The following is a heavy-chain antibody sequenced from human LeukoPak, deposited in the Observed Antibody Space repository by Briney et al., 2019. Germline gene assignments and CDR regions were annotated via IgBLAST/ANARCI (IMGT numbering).Heavy chain of an antibody. CDR2: IYYSGST. CDR3: ARDPQLERRSPYYYGMDV. D-gene: IGHD1-1*01. V-gene: IGHV4-31*03. CDR1: GGSISSGGYY. Sequence: SETLSLTCTVSGGSISSGGYYWSWIRQHPGKGLEWIGYIYYSGSTYYNPSLKSRVTISVDTSKNQFSLKLSSVTAADTAVYYCARDPQLERRSPYYYGMDVWGQGTTVTVSS. J-gene: IGHJ6*02.